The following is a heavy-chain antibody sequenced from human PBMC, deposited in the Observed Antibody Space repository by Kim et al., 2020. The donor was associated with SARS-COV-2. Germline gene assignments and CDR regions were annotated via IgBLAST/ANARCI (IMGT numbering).Heavy chain of an antibody. CDR2: IYHSGST. V-gene: IGHV4-38-2*02. CDR1: GYSISSGYY. J-gene: IGHJ5*02. Sequence: SETLSLTCTVSGYSISSGYYWGWIRQPPGKGLEWIGSIYHSGSTYYNPSLKSRVTISVDTSKNQFSLKLSSVTAADTAVYYCARVYLSRPSPIYGGNAGGWFDPWGQGTLVTVSS. CDR3: ARVYLSRPSPIYGGNAGGWFDP. D-gene: IGHD4-17*01.